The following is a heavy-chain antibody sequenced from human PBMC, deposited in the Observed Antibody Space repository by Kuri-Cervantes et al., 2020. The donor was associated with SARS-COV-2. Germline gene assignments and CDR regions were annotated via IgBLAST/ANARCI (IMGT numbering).Heavy chain of an antibody. V-gene: IGHV1-2*02. J-gene: IGHJ4*02. CDR2: INPNSGGT. Sequence: ASVKVSCKASGYTFTGYYMHWVRQDPGQGLEWMGWINPNSGGTNYAQKFQGRVTMTRDTSISTAYMELSRLRSDDTAAYYCARVRYIVGATETYYFDYWGQGTLVTVSS. D-gene: IGHD1-26*01. CDR1: GYTFTGYY. CDR3: ARVRYIVGATETYYFDY.